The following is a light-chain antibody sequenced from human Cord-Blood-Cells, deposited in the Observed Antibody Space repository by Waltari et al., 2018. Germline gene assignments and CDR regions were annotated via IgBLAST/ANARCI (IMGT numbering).Light chain of an antibody. V-gene: IGKV3-11*01. Sequence: EIVLTQSPATLSLSQGERANLSCRASQSVSSYLAWYQQKPGQAPRLLIYVASNRATGIPARFSGSVSETDFTLTMSSLVPEDFAVYYCQQRSNWPLTFGGGTKVEIK. CDR2: VAS. CDR3: QQRSNWPLT. CDR1: QSVSSY. J-gene: IGKJ4*01.